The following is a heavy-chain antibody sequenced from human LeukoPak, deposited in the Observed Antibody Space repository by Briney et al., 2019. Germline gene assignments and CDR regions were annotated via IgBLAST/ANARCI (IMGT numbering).Heavy chain of an antibody. CDR2: INAGNGNT. Sequence: GASVKVSCKASGYTFTSYAMHWVRQAPGQRLEWMGWINAGNGNTKYSQKFQGGVTITRDTSASTAYMELSSLRSEDTAVYYCASHYYGSGSYYNPLDYWGQGTLVTVSS. V-gene: IGHV1-3*01. CDR3: ASHYYGSGSYYNPLDY. CDR1: GYTFTSYA. D-gene: IGHD3-10*01. J-gene: IGHJ4*02.